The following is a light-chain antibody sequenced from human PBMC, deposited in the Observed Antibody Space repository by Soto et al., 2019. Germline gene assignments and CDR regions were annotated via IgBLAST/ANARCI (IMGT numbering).Light chain of an antibody. CDR3: AAWDDSLNGYV. CDR2: SHN. CDR1: SSNIGSNT. V-gene: IGLV1-44*01. J-gene: IGLJ1*01. Sequence: QSVLTQPPSASGTPGQRVTISCSGSSSNIGSNTVNWYQQLPGTAPKLLICSHNRRPSGVSDRFSGSKSVTSASLAISGLQSEDEADYYCAAWDDSLNGYVFGTGTKVTVL.